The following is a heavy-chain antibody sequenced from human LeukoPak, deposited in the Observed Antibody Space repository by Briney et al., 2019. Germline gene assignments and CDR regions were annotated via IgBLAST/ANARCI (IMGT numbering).Heavy chain of an antibody. D-gene: IGHD5-18*01. CDR2: IDPSDSYT. V-gene: IGHV5-10-1*01. J-gene: IGHJ5*02. CDR3: ALYPAVDIAMVSWFDP. CDR1: GYSFTSYW. Sequence: GESLKISCKGSGYSFTSYWISWVRQMPGKGLEWMGRIDPSDSYTNYSPSFQGHVTISADKSISTAYLQWSSLKASDTAMYYCALYPAVDIAMVSWFDPWGQGTLVTVSS.